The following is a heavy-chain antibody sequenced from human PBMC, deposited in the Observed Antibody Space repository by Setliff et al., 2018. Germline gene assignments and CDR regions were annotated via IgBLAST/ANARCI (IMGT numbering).Heavy chain of an antibody. Sequence: GGSLRLSCAASGFTFSEYNMNWVRQAPGKGLEWLSYISTSSGTIFYADSVKGRLTISRDNAWDSLYLQMNSLGAEDTAVYYCARSPANGGHDAFDIWGRGTMVTVSS. CDR1: GFTFSEYN. D-gene: IGHD6-25*01. CDR3: ARSPANGGHDAFDI. J-gene: IGHJ3*02. V-gene: IGHV3-48*04. CDR2: ISTSSGTI.